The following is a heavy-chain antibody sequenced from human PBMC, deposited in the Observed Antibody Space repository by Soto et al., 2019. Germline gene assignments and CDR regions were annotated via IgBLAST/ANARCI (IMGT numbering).Heavy chain of an antibody. D-gene: IGHD2-21*02. CDR1: GYTFTSYY. CDR2: ISAYNGNT. CDR3: ARLGPTADY. V-gene: IGHV1-18*01. Sequence: QVQLVQSGAEVKKPGASVKVSCKASGYTFTSYYISWVRQAPGQGLEWMGWISAYNGNTNYAQNLQGRVTTTTDTSTSTAYMELRSLVSDYTALYYCARLGPTADYWGQGTLVTVSS. J-gene: IGHJ4*02.